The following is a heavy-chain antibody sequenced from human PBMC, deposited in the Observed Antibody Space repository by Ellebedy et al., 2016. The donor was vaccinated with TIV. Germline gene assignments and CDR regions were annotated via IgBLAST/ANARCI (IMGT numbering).Heavy chain of an antibody. CDR1: GGSFNGYF. V-gene: IGHV4-34*01. Sequence: MPSETLSLTCAVKGGSFNGYFWSWIRQSPGKGLEWLGEINPSGTANYNPSLQSRVTMSVDTPEKQFSLRLPSVTAADTAVYYCARDPALPRGRFDTWGQGTLVTVSS. CDR2: INPSGTA. CDR3: ARDPALPRGRFDT. J-gene: IGHJ5*02.